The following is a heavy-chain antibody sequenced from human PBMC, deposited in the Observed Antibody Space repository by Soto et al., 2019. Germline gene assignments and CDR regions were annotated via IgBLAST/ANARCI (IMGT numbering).Heavy chain of an antibody. V-gene: IGHV4-30-2*01. D-gene: IGHD3-22*01. Sequence: SETLSLTCAVSGGSISSGGYSWSWIRQPPGKGLEWIGYIYHSGSTYYNPSLKSRVTISVDRSKNQFSLKLSSVTAADTAVYYCARGGYYDSTDFDIWGQGTMVT. CDR2: IYHSGST. CDR3: ARGGYYDSTDFDI. CDR1: GGSISSGGYS. J-gene: IGHJ3*02.